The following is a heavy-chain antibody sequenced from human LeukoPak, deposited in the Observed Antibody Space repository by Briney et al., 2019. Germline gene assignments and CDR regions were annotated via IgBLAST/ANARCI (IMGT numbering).Heavy chain of an antibody. D-gene: IGHD3-3*01. CDR2: MNPNSGNA. Sequence: ASVKVSCKASGYTFASYDINWVRQATGQGLEWMGWMNPNSGNAGYAQKFQGRVTMTRNTSISTAYMELSSLRSEDTAVYYCARGDDPVAFDIWGQGTIVTVSS. CDR1: GYTFASYD. CDR3: ARGDDPVAFDI. V-gene: IGHV1-8*01. J-gene: IGHJ3*02.